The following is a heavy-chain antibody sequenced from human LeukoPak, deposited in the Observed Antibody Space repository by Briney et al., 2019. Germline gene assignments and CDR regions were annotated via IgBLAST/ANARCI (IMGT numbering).Heavy chain of an antibody. CDR1: GFTFSSYA. CDR2: ISYDGSNK. Sequence: QTGGSLRLSCAASGFTFSSYAMHWVRQAPGKGLEWVAVISYDGSNKYYADSVKGRFTISRDNSKNTLYLQMNSLRAEDTAVYYCAREFGGYCSGGSCYWVENSYYGMDVWGQGTTVTVSS. CDR3: AREFGGYCSGGSCYWVENSYYGMDV. J-gene: IGHJ6*02. V-gene: IGHV3-30-3*01. D-gene: IGHD2-15*01.